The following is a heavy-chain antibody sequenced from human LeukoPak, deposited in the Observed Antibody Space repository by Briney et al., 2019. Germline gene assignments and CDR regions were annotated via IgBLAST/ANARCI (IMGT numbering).Heavy chain of an antibody. D-gene: IGHD6-13*01. CDR1: GGSISSSSYY. CDR3: ARDHRVAAADP. Sequence: PSETLSLTCTVSGGSISSSSYYWGWIRQPPGKGLEWIGSIYYSGNTYYNSSLKSRVTMSVDTSKNQFSLRLSSVTAADTAVYYCARDHRVAAADPWGQGTLVTVSS. CDR2: IYYSGNT. V-gene: IGHV4-39*01. J-gene: IGHJ5*02.